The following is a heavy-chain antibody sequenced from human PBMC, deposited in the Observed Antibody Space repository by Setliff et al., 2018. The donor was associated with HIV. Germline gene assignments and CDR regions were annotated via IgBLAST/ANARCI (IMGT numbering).Heavy chain of an antibody. D-gene: IGHD2-2*01. J-gene: IGHJ4*02. Sequence: LSLTCSVSGASSTASVNDFFWSWIRQPPGKGLEWLGYIYASESTNYNPSLNSRVTISVDASKNQFSLKLNSVTAADTAVYYCARLDCSSSSGFVDYWGQGTLVTVSS. CDR2: IYASEST. CDR1: GASSTASVNDFF. V-gene: IGHV4-4*09. CDR3: ARLDCSSSSGFVDY.